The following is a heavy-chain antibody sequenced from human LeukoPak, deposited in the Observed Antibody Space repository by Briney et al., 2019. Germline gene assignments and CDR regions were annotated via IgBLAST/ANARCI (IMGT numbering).Heavy chain of an antibody. D-gene: IGHD2-15*01. CDR3: ARERRALRYCSGGSCFGNWFDP. V-gene: IGHV4-38-2*02. Sequence: SETLSLTCTVSGYSISSGYYWGWIRQPPGKGLEWIGSIYHSGSTYYNPSLKSRVTISVDTSKNQFSLKLSSVTAADTAVYYCARERRALRYCSGGSCFGNWFDPWGQGTLVTVSS. J-gene: IGHJ5*02. CDR2: IYHSGST. CDR1: GYSISSGYY.